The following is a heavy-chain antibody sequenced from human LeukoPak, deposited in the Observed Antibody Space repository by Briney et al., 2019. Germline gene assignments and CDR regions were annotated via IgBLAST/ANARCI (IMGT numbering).Heavy chain of an antibody. CDR2: ISGSGGST. CDR1: AFTFSSYA. V-gene: IGHV3-23*01. J-gene: IGHJ4*02. CDR3: AKGSSLCGRYYFDY. D-gene: IGHD2-21*01. Sequence: GGSLRLSCAASAFTFSSYAMNWVRQAPGRGLEWVSAISGSGGSTHYADSVKGRFTISRDNSKNTLYLQMNSLRAEDTAVYYSAKGSSLCGRYYFDYWGQGTLVTVSS.